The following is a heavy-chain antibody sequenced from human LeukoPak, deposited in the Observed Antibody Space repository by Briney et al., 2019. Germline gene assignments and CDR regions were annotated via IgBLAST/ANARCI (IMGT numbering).Heavy chain of an antibody. Sequence: SVKVSCKASGGTFGSDAISWVRKAPGQGLEWMGGIIPMMETADYAERFKDRVTITTDESTSTAYMELSSLRSEDTAVYYCASGIDEGLMRYWGQGTLVTVSS. CDR1: GGTFGSDA. D-gene: IGHD3-3*01. V-gene: IGHV1-69*05. J-gene: IGHJ4*02. CDR2: IIPMMETA. CDR3: ASGIDEGLMRY.